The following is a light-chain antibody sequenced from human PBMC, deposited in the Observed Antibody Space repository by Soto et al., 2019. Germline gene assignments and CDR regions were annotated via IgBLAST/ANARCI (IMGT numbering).Light chain of an antibody. J-gene: IGKJ1*01. CDR3: HHYYSLTPPWT. CDR1: QSLLYSANKKNY. CDR2: WAS. V-gene: IGKV4-1*01. Sequence: DIVMTQSPDSLAVALGETAAINCKSSQSLLYSANKKNYLAWYQQKPGQPPKLLFYWASTRESGVPDRFNGGGSGTDFTLTTSRLQAEDVAVSYCHHYYSLTPPWTLAQGTNVDIK.